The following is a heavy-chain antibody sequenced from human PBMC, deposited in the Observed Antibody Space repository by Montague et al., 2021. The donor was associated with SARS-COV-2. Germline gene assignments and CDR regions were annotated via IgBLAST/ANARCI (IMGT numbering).Heavy chain of an antibody. Sequence: PALVKPTQTLTLTCTFSGFSVSTSGLCVSWIRQPPGKALEWFALIDRDDDTYYSTSLKTRLAISKDTSKNQVVLTMTDMDPVDTGTYYCARIPEYSSGGGPDWYFDLWGRGTLVTVSS. CDR3: ARIPEYSSGGGPDWYFDL. CDR2: IDRDDDT. J-gene: IGHJ2*01. CDR1: GFSVSTSGLC. V-gene: IGHV2-70*01. D-gene: IGHD6-19*01.